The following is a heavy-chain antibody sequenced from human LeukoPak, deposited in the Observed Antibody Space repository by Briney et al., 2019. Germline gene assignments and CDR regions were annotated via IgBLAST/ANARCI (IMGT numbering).Heavy chain of an antibody. Sequence: GGSLRLSCAASGFTVSSNYMSWVRQVPGKGLEWVSVIYNDGSTYYAASVKGRFTISRDNSKNTLYLQMNSLRAEDTAVYYCARAPLYYYDSSGYGDYWGQGTLVTVSS. CDR3: ARAPLYYYDSSGYGDY. CDR1: GFTVSSNY. D-gene: IGHD3-22*01. V-gene: IGHV3-53*01. J-gene: IGHJ4*02. CDR2: IYNDGST.